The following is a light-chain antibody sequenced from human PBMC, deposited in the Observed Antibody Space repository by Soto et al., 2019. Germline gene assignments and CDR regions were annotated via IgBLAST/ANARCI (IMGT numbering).Light chain of an antibody. CDR2: DAS. CDR3: QQDNSLLT. CDR1: QSISSW. J-gene: IGKJ1*01. V-gene: IGKV1-5*01. Sequence: DIQMTQSPSTLSASVGDRVTITCRASQSISSWLAWYQQKPGKAPKFLIYDASRLESRDPSRVSGSGSGTEFTLTSSSRQRYEIASYYCQQDNSLLTVGQGTKVEIK.